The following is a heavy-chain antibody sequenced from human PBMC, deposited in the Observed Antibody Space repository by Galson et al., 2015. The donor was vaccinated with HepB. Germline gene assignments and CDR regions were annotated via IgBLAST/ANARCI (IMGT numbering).Heavy chain of an antibody. Sequence: SLRLSCAASGFTFSTYAMNWVRQAPGKGLEWVSGISGSGGTIYYADSVKGRFTISRDNSRKILYVQMNSLRAEDTAVYYCAKGGLGWEDDPLDIWGQGTVVTVSS. CDR2: ISGSGGTI. J-gene: IGHJ3*02. D-gene: IGHD1-26*01. V-gene: IGHV3-23*01. CDR1: GFTFSTYA. CDR3: AKGGLGWEDDPLDI.